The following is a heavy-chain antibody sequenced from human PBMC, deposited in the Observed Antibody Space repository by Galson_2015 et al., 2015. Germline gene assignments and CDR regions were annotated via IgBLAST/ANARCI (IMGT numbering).Heavy chain of an antibody. CDR2: ISSSGRII. CDR3: ARGERHMDV. D-gene: IGHD1-26*01. J-gene: IGHJ6*03. CDR1: GSTFSDYY. V-gene: IGHV3-11*01. Sequence: SLRLSCAASGSTFSDYYMYWIRQAPGKGLEWVSYISSSGRIIYYADSVKGRFTISRDSAKSSLYLQMNSLRVEDTAVYYCARGERHMDVWGKGATVTVSS.